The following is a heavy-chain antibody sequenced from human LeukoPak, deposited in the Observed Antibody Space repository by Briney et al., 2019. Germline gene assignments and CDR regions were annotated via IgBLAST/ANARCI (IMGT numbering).Heavy chain of an antibody. Sequence: GGSLRLSCAASGFTFSSYTMNWVRQALGQGLEWVSTISDPHSGSETHYADSVKGRFTISRDNAKNSLYLQMNSLRAEDTAIYYCARLPTVTTMGYWGQGTLVTVSS. J-gene: IGHJ4*02. CDR2: ISDPHSGSET. V-gene: IGHV3-21*01. D-gene: IGHD4-17*01. CDR1: GFTFSSYT. CDR3: ARLPTVTTMGY.